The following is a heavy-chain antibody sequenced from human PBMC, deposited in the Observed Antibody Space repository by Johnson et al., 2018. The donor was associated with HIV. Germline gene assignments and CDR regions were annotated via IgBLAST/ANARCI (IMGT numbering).Heavy chain of an antibody. D-gene: IGHD1-26*01. Sequence: VQLVESGGGVVQPGRSLRLSCAASGFTFSSYAMHWVRQAPGKGLEWVAVISYDGSNKYYADSVKGRFTISRDHSKNTLYLQMNSLRADDTALYYCAKDKVVGALTIWGNRAFDTWGQGTMVTVSS. V-gene: IGHV3-30*04. CDR3: AKDKVVGALTIWGNRAFDT. CDR1: GFTFSSYA. J-gene: IGHJ3*02. CDR2: ISYDGSNK.